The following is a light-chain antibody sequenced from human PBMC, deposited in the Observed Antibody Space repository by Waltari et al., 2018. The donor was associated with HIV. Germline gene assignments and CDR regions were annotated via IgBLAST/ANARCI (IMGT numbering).Light chain of an antibody. Sequence: DVQVTQLPSTLTASAGDRVSIPCRVSQTIDNYLSWYQQRPGEAPNLLIYRASTVESGVPSRCSGSGSGTDFTLTINNLQPNDSATYYCQQYQSYSLFMFGPGTKVEIK. V-gene: IGKV1-5*03. CDR3: QQYQSYSLFM. J-gene: IGKJ1*01. CDR1: QTIDNY. CDR2: RAS.